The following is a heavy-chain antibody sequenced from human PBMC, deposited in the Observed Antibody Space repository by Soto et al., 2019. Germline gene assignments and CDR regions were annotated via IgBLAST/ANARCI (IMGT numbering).Heavy chain of an antibody. D-gene: IGHD2-8*01. CDR3: ARAVGYCTSFSCNSSPLSDYSYALDV. CDR2: ISTYNGDT. J-gene: IGHJ6*02. Sequence: ASVKVSCKASGYTFSSYGITWVRQAPGQGLEWMGWISTYNGDTNYAQNLQGRVTMTTDSSTDTVYMDLRSLTSDDTAVYYCARAVGYCTSFSCNSSPLSDYSYALDVWG. CDR1: GYTFSSYG. V-gene: IGHV1-18*04.